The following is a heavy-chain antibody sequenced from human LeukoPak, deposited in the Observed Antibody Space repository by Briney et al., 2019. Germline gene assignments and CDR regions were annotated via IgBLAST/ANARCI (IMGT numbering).Heavy chain of an antibody. J-gene: IGHJ4*02. Sequence: SETLSLTCSVSGGSISSSSYFWGWIRQPPGKGLEWIASVHYSGSTQYNPSLKSRITISVDTSLSHFSLKLSSVTAADTAVYYCARTRNSGSSDYWGQGTLVTVSS. CDR2: VHYSGST. D-gene: IGHD5-12*01. CDR3: ARTRNSGSSDY. CDR1: GGSISSSSYF. V-gene: IGHV4-39*07.